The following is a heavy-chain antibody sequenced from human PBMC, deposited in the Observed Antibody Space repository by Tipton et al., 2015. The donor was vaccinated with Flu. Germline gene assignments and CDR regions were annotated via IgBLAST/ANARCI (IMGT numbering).Heavy chain of an antibody. Sequence: LRLSCSVSGGSVGSPYCWAWVRQPPGKGLEWIGNICPGSPYYNPSLTSRVTISIDTFKAQFSLRLTSVTAADTAVYFCATTTYYYGSGSHDYWGQGTLVTVSS. CDR1: GGSVGSPYC. CDR3: ATTTYYYGSGSHDY. CDR2: ICPGSP. D-gene: IGHD3-10*01. V-gene: IGHV4-38-2*01. J-gene: IGHJ4*02.